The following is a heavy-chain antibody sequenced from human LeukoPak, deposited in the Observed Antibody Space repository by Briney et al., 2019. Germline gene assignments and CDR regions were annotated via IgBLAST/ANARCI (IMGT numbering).Heavy chain of an antibody. D-gene: IGHD5-24*01. CDR3: ARGRDPY. J-gene: IGHJ4*02. Sequence: SETLSLTCAVYGGSFSGYYWTWIRQPPGRGLEWIGEINHSGSTNYNPSLKSRVTISVDTSKSQFSLKLNSVTAADTAMYYCARGRDPYWGQGTLVTVCS. CDR2: INHSGST. CDR1: GGSFSGYY. V-gene: IGHV4-34*01.